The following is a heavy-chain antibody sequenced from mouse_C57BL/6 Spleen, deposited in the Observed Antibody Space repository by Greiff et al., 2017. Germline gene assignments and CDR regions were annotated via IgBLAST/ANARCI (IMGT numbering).Heavy chain of an antibody. CDR2: IYPSDSET. CDR1: GYTFTSYW. J-gene: IGHJ2*01. V-gene: IGHV1-61*01. Sequence: QVQLQQPGAELVRPGSSVKLSCKASGYTFTSYWMDWVKQRPGQGLEWIGNIYPSDSETHYNQKFKDKATLTVDKSSSTAYMQLSSLTSEDSAVYYCAVGDYYVDYWGQGTTLTVSS. CDR3: AVGDYYVDY.